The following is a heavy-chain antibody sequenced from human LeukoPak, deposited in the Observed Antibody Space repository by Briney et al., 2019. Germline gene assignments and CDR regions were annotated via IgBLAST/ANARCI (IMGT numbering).Heavy chain of an antibody. Sequence: GASVKVSCKASGYTFTGYYMHWVRQAPGQGLKWMGIINPSGGSTSYAQKFQGRVTMTRDMSTSTVYVELSSLRSEDTAVYYCARDGVEMATDFDYWGQGTLVTVSS. CDR2: INPSGGST. CDR3: ARDGVEMATDFDY. V-gene: IGHV1-46*01. CDR1: GYTFTGYY. J-gene: IGHJ4*02. D-gene: IGHD5-24*01.